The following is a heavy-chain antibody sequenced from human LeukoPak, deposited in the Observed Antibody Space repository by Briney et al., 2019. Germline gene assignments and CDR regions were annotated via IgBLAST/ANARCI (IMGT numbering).Heavy chain of an antibody. V-gene: IGHV3-23*01. J-gene: IGHJ4*02. D-gene: IGHD5-18*01. CDR2: ISGSGGST. Sequence: GGSLRLSCAASGFTFSSYAMSWVRQAPGKGLEWVSAISGSGGSTYYADSVKGRFTISRDNAKNSLYLQMNSLRAEDTAVYYCARDGYSYGWAYYFDYWGQGTLVTVSS. CDR1: GFTFSSYA. CDR3: ARDGYSYGWAYYFDY.